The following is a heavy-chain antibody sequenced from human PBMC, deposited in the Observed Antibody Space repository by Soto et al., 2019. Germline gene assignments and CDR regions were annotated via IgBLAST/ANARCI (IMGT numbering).Heavy chain of an antibody. D-gene: IGHD1-26*01. CDR1: GFTFSRYA. Sequence: LRLSCAASGFTFSRYAMSWVRQAPGKGLEWVSTFSGPGGGTSYAGSVKGRFTISRDNFKSTLYLQMSGLRAEDTAVYYCAKGKISTTTYTSFDSWGQGTLVTVSS. V-gene: IGHV3-23*01. J-gene: IGHJ5*01. CDR3: AKGKISTTTYTSFDS. CDR2: FSGPGGGT.